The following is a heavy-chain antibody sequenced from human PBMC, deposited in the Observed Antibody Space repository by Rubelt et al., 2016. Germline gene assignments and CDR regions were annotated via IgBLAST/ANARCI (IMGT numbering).Heavy chain of an antibody. D-gene: IGHD6-13*01. J-gene: IGHJ5*02. CDR3: ASMYSSSWYRGWFDP. Sequence: QVQLVQSGAEVKKPGASVKVSCKASGYTFTSYGISWVRQAPGQGLEWMGGISAYNANTNYAQKLQGRVTMTTEPSTSTAYMELRILRSDDTAVYYCASMYSSSWYRGWFDPWGQGTLVTVSS. V-gene: IGHV1-18*01. CDR1: GYTFTSYG. CDR2: ISAYNANT.